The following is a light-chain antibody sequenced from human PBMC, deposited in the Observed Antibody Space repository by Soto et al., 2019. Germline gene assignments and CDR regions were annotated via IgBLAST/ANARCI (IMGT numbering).Light chain of an antibody. J-gene: IGKJ1*01. CDR3: QQYNTWPRT. Sequence: EIVLIQTPATSAVQAEERDTGACRASQRVGSNFAWYQQRPGQAPRLLFYGASIRATAVPARFTASGSGTEFTLTISSLQSEDFAVHYCQQYNTWPRTFGQGTKVDIK. V-gene: IGKV3-15*01. CDR2: GAS. CDR1: QRVGSN.